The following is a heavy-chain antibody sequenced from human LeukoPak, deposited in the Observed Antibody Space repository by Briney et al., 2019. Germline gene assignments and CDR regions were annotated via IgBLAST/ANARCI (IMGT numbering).Heavy chain of an antibody. D-gene: IGHD3-10*01. CDR2: IYSGGSI. Sequence: GRSLRLSCAASGFTVSSNYMSWVRQAPGTGLEAVSVIYSGGSIYYADSVKGRFTISRRNSKNTLYLQMNSLRAEDTAVYYCAATWFGESNFDYWGQGTLVTVSS. CDR3: AATWFGESNFDY. V-gene: IGHV3-53*04. J-gene: IGHJ4*02. CDR1: GFTVSSNY.